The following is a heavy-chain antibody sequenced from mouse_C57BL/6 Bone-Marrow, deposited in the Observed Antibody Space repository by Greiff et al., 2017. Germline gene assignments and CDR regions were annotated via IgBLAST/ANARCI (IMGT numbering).Heavy chain of an antibody. CDR1: GYTFTDYY. J-gene: IGHJ3*01. CDR2: INPNNGGT. Sequence: EVQLQQSGPELVKPGASVKISCKASGYTFTDYYMNWVKQSHGKSLEWIGDINPNNGGTSYNQKFKGKATLTVDKSSSTAYMELRSLTSEDSAFYYCGGGYLLAYWGQGTLVTVSA. CDR3: GGGYLLAY. D-gene: IGHD2-2*01. V-gene: IGHV1-26*01.